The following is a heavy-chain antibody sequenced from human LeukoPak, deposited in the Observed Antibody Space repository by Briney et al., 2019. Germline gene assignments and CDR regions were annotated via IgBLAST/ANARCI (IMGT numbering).Heavy chain of an antibody. Sequence: SETLSLTCAVYGGSFSGYYWSWIRQHPGKGLEWIGYIYYSGNTYYNPSLKSRVTISVDTSKNQFSLKLSSVTAADTAVYYCARLAWIQLWKSFDPWGQGTLVTVSS. CDR1: GGSFSGYY. D-gene: IGHD5-18*01. V-gene: IGHV4-31*11. CDR2: IYYSGNT. CDR3: ARLAWIQLWKSFDP. J-gene: IGHJ5*02.